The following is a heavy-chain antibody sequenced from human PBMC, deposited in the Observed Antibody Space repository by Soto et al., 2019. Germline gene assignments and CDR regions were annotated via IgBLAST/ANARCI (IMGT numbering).Heavy chain of an antibody. Sequence: GGSLSLSCAASGFTFSSYAMSWVRQAPGKGLEWVSAISGSGGSTYYVDSVKGRFTISRDNAKNSLYLQMNSLRAEDAAVYYCARVTPSGSYVWGSYRYDAFDIWGQGTMVTVSS. CDR3: ARVTPSGSYVWGSYRYDAFDI. D-gene: IGHD3-16*02. CDR2: ISGSGGST. V-gene: IGHV3-23*01. J-gene: IGHJ3*02. CDR1: GFTFSSYA.